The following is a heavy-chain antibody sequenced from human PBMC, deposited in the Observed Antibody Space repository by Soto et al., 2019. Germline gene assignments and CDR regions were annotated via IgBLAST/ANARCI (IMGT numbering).Heavy chain of an antibody. CDR1: GDSMNSYH. D-gene: IGHD6-13*01. Sequence: XATLSLTCTVSGDSMNSYHWSWIRQPAGKGLEWIGHVHSSGSTNYNPSLKSRVTMSVDTSKNQFSLRLMSVTAADTAVYYCARDKGVEAAGITWFDPWGQGSRVTVSS. J-gene: IGHJ5*02. CDR2: VHSSGST. V-gene: IGHV4-4*07. CDR3: ARDKGVEAAGITWFDP.